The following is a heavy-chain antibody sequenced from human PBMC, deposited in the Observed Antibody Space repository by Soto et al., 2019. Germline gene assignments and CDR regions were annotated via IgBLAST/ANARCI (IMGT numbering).Heavy chain of an antibody. Sequence: EVQLLEAGGGLVQPGGSLRLSCAASGFTFSSFAMTWVRQAPGKGLEWVSLISGSGGSTYSADSVKGRFTISRDKSKHTLFLQMSSLRAEDTAIYYCAKVRSPYYFYAMDVWGQGTTVTVSS. CDR1: GFTFSSFA. J-gene: IGHJ6*02. CDR2: ISGSGGST. D-gene: IGHD3-10*01. CDR3: AKVRSPYYFYAMDV. V-gene: IGHV3-23*01.